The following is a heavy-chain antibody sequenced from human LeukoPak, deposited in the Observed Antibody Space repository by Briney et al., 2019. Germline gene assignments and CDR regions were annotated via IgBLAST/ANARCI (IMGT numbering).Heavy chain of an antibody. D-gene: IGHD6-19*01. Sequence: GGSLRLSCAASGFTFSSYAMHWVRQAPGKGLEWVAVISYDGSNKYYADSVKGRFTISRDNSKNTLYLQMNSLRAEDTAVYYCARDMAVAGPGAIDYWGQGTLVTVSS. V-gene: IGHV3-30-3*01. CDR2: ISYDGSNK. J-gene: IGHJ4*02. CDR3: ARDMAVAGPGAIDY. CDR1: GFTFSSYA.